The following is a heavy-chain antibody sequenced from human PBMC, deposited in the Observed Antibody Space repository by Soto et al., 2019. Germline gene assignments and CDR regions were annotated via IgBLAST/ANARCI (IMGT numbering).Heavy chain of an antibody. CDR2: INHSGST. CDR3: VSKLGSCTGGSCNWYFDL. V-gene: IGHV4-34*01. Sequence: QVQLQQWGAGLLKPSETLSLTCAVYGGSFSGFYWSWIRQPPGKGLAWVWEINHSGSTNYNPSLNSRVTISADTSKNQFSLQLSSVTAADTAVYYCVSKLGSCTGGSCNWYFDLWGRGTLVTVSS. D-gene: IGHD2-15*01. J-gene: IGHJ2*01. CDR1: GGSFSGFY.